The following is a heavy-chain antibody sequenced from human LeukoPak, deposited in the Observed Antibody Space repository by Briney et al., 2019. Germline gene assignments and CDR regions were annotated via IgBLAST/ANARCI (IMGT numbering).Heavy chain of an antibody. CDR3: ARAASIVVVPAAMDY. J-gene: IGHJ4*02. CDR2: ISSSGSTI. CDR1: GFTFSDYY. D-gene: IGHD2-2*01. V-gene: IGHV3-11*04. Sequence: GGSLRLSCAASGFTFSDYYMSWIRQAPGKGLEWVSYISSSGSTIYYADSVKGRFTISRDNAKNSPYLQMNSLRAEDTAVYYCARAASIVVVPAAMDYWGQGTLVTVSS.